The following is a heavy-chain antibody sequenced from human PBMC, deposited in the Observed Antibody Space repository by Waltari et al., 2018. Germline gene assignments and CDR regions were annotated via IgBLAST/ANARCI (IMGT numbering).Heavy chain of an antibody. J-gene: IGHJ5*02. CDR2: IHPSGST. V-gene: IGHV4-34*01. Sequence: QVQLQQWGAGLLKPSDTLSLTCAVYGASFSDYYWSWSRQPPGKGLEWIGEIHPSGSTNYNPSLGSRVIISADTSKNQFSLKLSSVTAADTAVYYCARHFPRDGYQPGTWGQGTLVTVSS. D-gene: IGHD5-12*01. CDR1: GASFSDYY. CDR3: ARHFPRDGYQPGT.